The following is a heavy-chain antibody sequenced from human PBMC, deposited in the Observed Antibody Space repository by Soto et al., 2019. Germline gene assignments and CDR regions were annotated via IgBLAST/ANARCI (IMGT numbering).Heavy chain of an antibody. CDR2: INPATGAA. Sequence: QLHLVQSGAVVKKPGASVTVSCSASGYPVTAYYMHWVRQAPGRGLEWMGGINPATGAAKYTQTFQGRVTLTRDTSTSTVFMDLSRLTSEDTAVFYWARGGGVGVAGSAAFDMWGQGTLVTVSS. V-gene: IGHV1-2*02. J-gene: IGHJ3*02. CDR3: ARGGGVGVAGSAAFDM. D-gene: IGHD3-3*01. CDR1: GYPVTAYY.